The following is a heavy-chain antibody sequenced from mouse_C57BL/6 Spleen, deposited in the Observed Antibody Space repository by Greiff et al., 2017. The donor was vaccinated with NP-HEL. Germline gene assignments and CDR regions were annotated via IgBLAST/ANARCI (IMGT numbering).Heavy chain of an antibody. Sequence: QVQLQQPGAELVKPGASVKMSCKASGYTFTSYWITWVKQRPGQGLEWIGDIYPGSGSTNYNEKFKSKATLTVDTSSSTAYMQLSCLTAEDSAVDNCESITAVVSKYFDDWGTGTTVTVSA. CDR1: GYTFTSYW. V-gene: IGHV1-55*01. CDR2: IYPGSGST. CDR3: ESITAVVSKYFDD. J-gene: IGHJ1*03. D-gene: IGHD1-1*01.